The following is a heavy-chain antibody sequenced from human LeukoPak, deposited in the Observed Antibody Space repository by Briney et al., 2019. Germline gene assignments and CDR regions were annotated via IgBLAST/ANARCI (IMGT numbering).Heavy chain of an antibody. CDR2: IKEDGSET. J-gene: IGHJ4*02. D-gene: IGHD1-26*01. CDR3: ATDVGAD. CDR1: GVTFSPAW. V-gene: IGHV3-7*01. Sequence: GGGLRVSCGDCGVTFSPAWMTWVRHTTGKGLAWVANIKEDGSETYYEDSVRGRFTISRDNAHSLLHLQMDSLRVDDSAIYYCATDVGADWGPGTLITVSS.